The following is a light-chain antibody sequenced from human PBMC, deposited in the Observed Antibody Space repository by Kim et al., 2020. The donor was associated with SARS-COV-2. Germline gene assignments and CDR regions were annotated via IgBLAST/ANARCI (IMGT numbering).Light chain of an antibody. CDR3: QSWDSSTVV. J-gene: IGLJ3*02. Sequence: SYELTQPPSLSVSPGQAANITCSGPKMGDKYVSWYQQKTGQSPLLVIYQDKKRPSVIPERFSGSNSGNTATLTISGAQPLDEADYCCQSWDSSTVVFGGGTRLTVL. CDR1: KMGDKY. CDR2: QDK. V-gene: IGLV3-1*01.